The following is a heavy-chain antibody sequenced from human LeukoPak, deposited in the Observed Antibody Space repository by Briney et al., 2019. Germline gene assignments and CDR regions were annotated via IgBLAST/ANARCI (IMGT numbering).Heavy chain of an antibody. D-gene: IGHD5-18*01. V-gene: IGHV3-11*04. CDR2: ISTSGSTT. CDR1: GFTFSDYY. J-gene: IGHJ5*02. CDR3: ARRVGYRYDP. Sequence: PGGSLRLSCAASGFTFSDYYMSWIRQAPGKGLEWVSYISTSGSTTYYADSVKGRFTISRDNSKNTLYLQMNSLTTEDTALYYCARRVGYRYDPWGQGTLVAVTS.